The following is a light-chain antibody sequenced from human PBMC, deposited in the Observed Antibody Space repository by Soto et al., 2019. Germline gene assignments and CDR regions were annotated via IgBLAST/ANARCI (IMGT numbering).Light chain of an antibody. Sequence: QSALTQPASVSGSPGQSITISCTGTSSDVGVYNYVSWYQQLPGKAPKLMIYDVSNRPSGVSNRFSGSKSGNTASLTISGLQTEDEADYYCSSYSSSYVFGTGTKLTVL. CDR3: SSYSSSYV. V-gene: IGLV2-14*01. CDR1: SSDVGVYNY. J-gene: IGLJ1*01. CDR2: DVS.